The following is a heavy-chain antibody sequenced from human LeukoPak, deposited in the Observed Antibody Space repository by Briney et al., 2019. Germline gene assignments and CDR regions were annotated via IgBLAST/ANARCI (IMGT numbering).Heavy chain of an antibody. Sequence: SETLSLTCTVSGGSIRSSYYYWGWIRQPPGKGLEWIGSIYDSGSTYYNPSLKSRVTISVDTSKNQFSLKLGSVTAADTAVYYCARRSFYSMSSGFGFWGQGALVTVSS. V-gene: IGHV4-39*01. CDR2: IYDSGST. D-gene: IGHD2/OR15-2a*01. J-gene: IGHJ4*02. CDR1: GGSIRSSYYY. CDR3: ARRSFYSMSSGFGF.